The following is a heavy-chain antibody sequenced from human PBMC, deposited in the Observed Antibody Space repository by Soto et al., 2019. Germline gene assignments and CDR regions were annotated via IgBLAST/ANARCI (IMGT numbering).Heavy chain of an antibody. CDR3: AKDRHYPRDYFHY. CDR2: ISANSGNT. CDR1: GFGLSTYA. J-gene: IGHJ4*02. Sequence: ELQLLESGGGFVQPGGSLSLSCTASGFGLSTYAISWVRQAPGKGLEWVSVISANSGNTDYADSVKGRFTISRDKSENTVFLHMDSLSAEDTAVYYCAKDRHYPRDYFHYWGQGTLVTVSS. V-gene: IGHV3-23*01. D-gene: IGHD3-10*01.